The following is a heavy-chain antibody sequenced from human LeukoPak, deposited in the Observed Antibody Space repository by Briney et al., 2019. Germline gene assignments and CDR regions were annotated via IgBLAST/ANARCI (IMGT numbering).Heavy chain of an antibody. V-gene: IGHV5-51*01. D-gene: IGHD4-17*01. J-gene: IGHJ3*02. CDR2: FYPGDSDT. Sequence: GGSLKISWKGSGYSFTSYWIGWVRQMPGKGLEWMGIFYPGDSDTRYSPSFQGQVTISADKSISTAYLQWSSLKASDTAMYYCTRRRITTGDAFDIWGQGTMVTVSS. CDR1: GYSFTSYW. CDR3: TRRRITTGDAFDI.